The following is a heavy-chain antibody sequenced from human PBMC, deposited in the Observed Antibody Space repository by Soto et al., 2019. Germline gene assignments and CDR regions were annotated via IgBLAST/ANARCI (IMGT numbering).Heavy chain of an antibody. J-gene: IGHJ6*03. D-gene: IGHD1-26*01. CDR1: GGSISSYY. Sequence: SETLSLTCTVSGGSISSYYWSWIRQPPGKGLEWIGYIYYSGSTNYNPSLKSRVTISVDTSKNQFSLKLSSATAADTAVYYCASSRWDYYYYYMDVWGKGTTVTVSS. CDR3: ASSRWDYYYYYMDV. CDR2: IYYSGST. V-gene: IGHV4-59*01.